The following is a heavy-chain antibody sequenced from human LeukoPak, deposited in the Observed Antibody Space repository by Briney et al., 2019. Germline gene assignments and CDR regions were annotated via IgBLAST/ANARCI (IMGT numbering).Heavy chain of an antibody. Sequence: ASVKVSCKASGYTFTSYGISWVRQAPGQGLEWMGIINPSGGSTSYAQKFQGRVTMTRDTSTSTVYMELSSLRSEDTAVYYCARGGNWNYHWFDPWGQGTLVTVSS. CDR2: INPSGGST. V-gene: IGHV1-46*01. J-gene: IGHJ5*02. D-gene: IGHD1-7*01. CDR1: GYTFTSYG. CDR3: ARGGNWNYHWFDP.